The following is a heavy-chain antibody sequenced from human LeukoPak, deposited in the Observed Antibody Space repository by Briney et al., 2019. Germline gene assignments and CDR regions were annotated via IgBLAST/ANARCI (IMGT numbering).Heavy chain of an antibody. Sequence: GGSLRLSCVASGIAFSNSIMHWVRQAPGKGLEWVSAMSYDGFSKYYADSMKGRLTISRDNAKNSLYLQMNSLRVEDTAVYYCAKEGRSLQTYWGQGALVTVSS. CDR1: GIAFSNSI. CDR2: MSYDGFSK. CDR3: AKEGRSLQTY. J-gene: IGHJ4*02. D-gene: IGHD5-24*01. V-gene: IGHV3-30*04.